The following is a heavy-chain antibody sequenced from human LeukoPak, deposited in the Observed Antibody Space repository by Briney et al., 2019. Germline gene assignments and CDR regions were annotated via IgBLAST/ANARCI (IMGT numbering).Heavy chain of an antibody. D-gene: IGHD3-10*01. J-gene: IGHJ3*02. CDR3: ARRTRGRGRALDI. CDR2: INHSGST. CDR1: GGSFSGYY. Sequence: PSETLSLTCAVYGGSFSGYYWSWIRQPPGKGLEWIGEINHSGSTNYNPSLKSRVTISVDTSKNQFSLKLSSVTAADTAVYYCARRTRGRGRALDIWGQGTMVTVSS. V-gene: IGHV4-34*01.